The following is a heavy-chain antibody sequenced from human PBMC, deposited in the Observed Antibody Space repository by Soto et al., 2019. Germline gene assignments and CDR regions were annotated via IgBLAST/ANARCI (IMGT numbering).Heavy chain of an antibody. CDR3: AKGGYRAYDSSGYDHFDY. Sequence: EVQLVESGGGLVQPGRSLRLSCAASGFTFDDYAMHWVRQPPGKGLEWVSGISWNSGSIGYADSVKGRFTISRDNAKNSMYLQMNSLRAEDTALYYCAKGGYRAYDSSGYDHFDYWGQGTLVTVSS. CDR2: ISWNSGSI. J-gene: IGHJ4*02. V-gene: IGHV3-9*01. D-gene: IGHD3-22*01. CDR1: GFTFDDYA.